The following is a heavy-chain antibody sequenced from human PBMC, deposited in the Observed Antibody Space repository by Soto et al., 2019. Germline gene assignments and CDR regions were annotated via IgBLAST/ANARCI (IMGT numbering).Heavy chain of an antibody. J-gene: IGHJ3*02. Sequence: ASVKVSCKASGYTFTSYDINWVRQATGQGLEWMGWMNPNSGNTGYAQKFQGRVTMTRNTSISTAYMELSSLRSEDTAVYYCARNFLSGSGSYYAAFDIWGQGTMVTVSS. V-gene: IGHV1-8*01. CDR1: GYTFTSYD. CDR2: MNPNSGNT. CDR3: ARNFLSGSGSYYAAFDI. D-gene: IGHD3-10*01.